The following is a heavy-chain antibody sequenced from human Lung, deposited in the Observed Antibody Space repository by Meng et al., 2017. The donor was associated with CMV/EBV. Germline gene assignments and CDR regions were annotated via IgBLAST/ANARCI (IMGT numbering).Heavy chain of an antibody. CDR2: IYYSGST. D-gene: IGHD6-6*01. J-gene: IGHJ4*02. CDR1: GGSISSSSYY. V-gene: IGHV4-39*01. CDR3: ARPIYSSSSFDY. Sequence: SXTXSLXCTVSGGSISSSSYYWGWIRQPPGKGLEWIGSIYYSGSTYYNPSLKSRVTISVDTSMNQFSLKLSSVTAADTAVYYCARPIYSSSSFDYWGQGTLVTVSS.